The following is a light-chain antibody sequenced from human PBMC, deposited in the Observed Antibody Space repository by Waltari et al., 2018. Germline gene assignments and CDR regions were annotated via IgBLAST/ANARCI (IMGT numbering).Light chain of an antibody. CDR1: QSVSRA. CDR2: GAS. J-gene: IGKJ1*01. V-gene: IGKV3-20*01. CDR3: QHYLKLPVT. Sequence: EIVLTQSPGTLSLSLGERATVSCRASQSVSRALAWYQQKPGQAPRLLIYGASTRATGIPDSFIGSGSGTDFSLTISRLEPDDFAVYYCQHYLKLPVTFGQGTTVEI.